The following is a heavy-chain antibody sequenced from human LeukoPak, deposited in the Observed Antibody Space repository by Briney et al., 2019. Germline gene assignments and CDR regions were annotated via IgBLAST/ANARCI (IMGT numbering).Heavy chain of an antibody. Sequence: GGSLRLSCAASGFTFSSSAMSWVRQAPGKGLEWVSAISGSGGSTYYADSVKGRFTISRDNSKNTLYLQMNSLRAEDTAVYYCAKGPTFILAASDYWGQGTLVTVSS. CDR1: GFTFSSSA. V-gene: IGHV3-23*01. CDR2: ISGSGGST. CDR3: AKGPTFILAASDY. D-gene: IGHD3-9*01. J-gene: IGHJ4*02.